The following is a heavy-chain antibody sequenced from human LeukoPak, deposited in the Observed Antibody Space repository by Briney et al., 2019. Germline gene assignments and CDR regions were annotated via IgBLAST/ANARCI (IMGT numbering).Heavy chain of an antibody. Sequence: SGTLSLTCAVYGGSFSGYYWGWIRQPPGKGLEWIGEINHSGSTNYNPSLKSRVTISVDTSKNQFSLKLSSVTAADTAVYYCARSLDTAMVADYWGQGTLVTVSS. CDR2: INHSGST. V-gene: IGHV4-34*01. D-gene: IGHD5-18*01. CDR1: GGSFSGYY. CDR3: ARSLDTAMVADY. J-gene: IGHJ4*02.